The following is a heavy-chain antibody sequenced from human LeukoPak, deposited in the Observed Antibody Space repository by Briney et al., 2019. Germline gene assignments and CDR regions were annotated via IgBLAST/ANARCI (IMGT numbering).Heavy chain of an antibody. V-gene: IGHV4-34*01. J-gene: IGHJ4*02. CDR1: GGSFSGYY. D-gene: IGHD1-26*01. Sequence: SETLSLTCAVYGGSFSGYYWSWIRQPPGKGLEWIGEINHSGSTNYNPSLKSRVTISVDTSKNQFSLKLSSVTAADMAVYYCARGSVRMGAFDYWGQGTLVTVSS. CDR2: INHSGST. CDR3: ARGSVRMGAFDY.